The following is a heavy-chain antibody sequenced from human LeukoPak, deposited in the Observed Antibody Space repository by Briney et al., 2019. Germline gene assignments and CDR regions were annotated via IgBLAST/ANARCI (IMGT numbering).Heavy chain of an antibody. CDR2: TYYRSKWYN. CDR1: GDSVSSNSAA. J-gene: IGHJ4*02. V-gene: IGHV6-1*01. CDR3: ASSNIAATGRSLDY. D-gene: IGHD6-13*01. Sequence: SQTLSLTCAISGDSVSSNSAAWNWIRQSPSRGLEWLGRTYYRSKWYNDYAISVKSRITINPDTSKNQFSLQLNSVTPEDTAIYFCASSNIAATGRSLDYWGQGTLVTVSS.